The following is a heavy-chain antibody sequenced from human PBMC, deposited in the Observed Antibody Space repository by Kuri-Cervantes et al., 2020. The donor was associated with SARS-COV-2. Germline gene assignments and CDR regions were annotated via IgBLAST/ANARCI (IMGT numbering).Heavy chain of an antibody. Sequence: GGSLRLSCAASGFTFSSYGMHWVRQAPGKGLEGVAVIWYDGSNKYYADSVKGRFTISRDNSKNTLYLQMNSPRAEDTAVYYCAREGIQLWEGIYYYYYGMDVWGQGTTVTVSS. J-gene: IGHJ6*02. V-gene: IGHV3-33*08. CDR2: IWYDGSNK. D-gene: IGHD5-18*01. CDR3: AREGIQLWEGIYYYYYGMDV. CDR1: GFTFSSYG.